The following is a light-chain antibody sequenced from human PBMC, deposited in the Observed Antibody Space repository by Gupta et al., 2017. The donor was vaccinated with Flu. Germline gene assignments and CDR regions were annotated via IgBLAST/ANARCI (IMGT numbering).Light chain of an antibody. CDR1: SSDVGRYNY. V-gene: IGLV2-8*01. CDR2: EVN. Sequence: THPPSVSGSPGQSVTIPSTGTSSDVGRYNYVSWYQQRPGKAPKLIIYEVNKRPSGVPAHFSGSKSGNTASLTVSGLQAEDEADYYCSSYAGTYIPFVFGTGTTVTVL. J-gene: IGLJ1*01. CDR3: SSYAGTYIPFV.